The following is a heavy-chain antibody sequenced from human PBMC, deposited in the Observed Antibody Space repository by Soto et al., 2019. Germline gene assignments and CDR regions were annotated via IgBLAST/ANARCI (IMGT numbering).Heavy chain of an antibody. CDR3: VSDDVGLGIDS. D-gene: IGHD1-26*01. J-gene: IGHJ4*02. V-gene: IGHV3-74*01. CDR2: INSDGSSS. CDR1: GFTFSSYW. Sequence: EVQLVESGGGLVQPGGSLRPSCAASGFTFSSYWMHWVRQAPEKGLVWVSHINSDGSSSTYADSVKGRFTISRDNAKNTLYLQMNSLRAEDTAGYYCVSDDVGLGIDSWGLGTLVTVSS.